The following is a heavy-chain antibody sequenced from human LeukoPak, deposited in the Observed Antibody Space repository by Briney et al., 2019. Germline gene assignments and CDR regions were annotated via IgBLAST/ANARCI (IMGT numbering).Heavy chain of an antibody. D-gene: IGHD3-22*01. V-gene: IGHV4-34*01. CDR3: ARDPNDSSGYYYDY. CDR2: INHSGST. CDR1: GGSFSGYY. J-gene: IGHJ4*02. Sequence: PSETLSLTCAVYGGSFSGYYWSWIRQPPGKGLEWIGEINHSGSTNYNPSLKSRVTISVDTSKNQFSLKLSSVTAADTAAYYCARDPNDSSGYYYDYWGQGTLVTVSS.